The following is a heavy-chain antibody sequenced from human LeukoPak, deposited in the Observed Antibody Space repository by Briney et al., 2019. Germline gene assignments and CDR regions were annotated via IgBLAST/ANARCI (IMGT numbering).Heavy chain of an antibody. Sequence: ASVKVSCKASGYTFTSYDIHWVRKATGQGLEWMGWMDSNSDNTVYAQRFQGRVIMTRNTSITTAYMELRGLRSEDTAVYYCMSTSNWGSVIFDYWGQGTLVTVSS. CDR3: MSTSNWGSVIFDY. CDR1: GYTFTSYD. D-gene: IGHD7-27*01. CDR2: MDSNSDNT. J-gene: IGHJ4*02. V-gene: IGHV1-8*01.